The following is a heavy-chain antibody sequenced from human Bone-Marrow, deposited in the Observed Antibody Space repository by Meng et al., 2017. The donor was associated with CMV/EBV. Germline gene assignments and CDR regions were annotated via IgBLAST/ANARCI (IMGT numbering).Heavy chain of an antibody. D-gene: IGHD6-6*01. CDR3: AREAAHAVGFDY. CDR2: IYYSGST. CDR1: GGSISSSSYY. Sequence: GSLRLSCTVSGGSISSSSYYWGWIRQPPGKGLEWIGYIYYSGSTNYNPSLKSRVTISVDTSKNQFSLKLSSVTAADTAVYYCAREAAHAVGFDYWGQGTLVTASS. J-gene: IGHJ4*02. V-gene: IGHV4-61*01.